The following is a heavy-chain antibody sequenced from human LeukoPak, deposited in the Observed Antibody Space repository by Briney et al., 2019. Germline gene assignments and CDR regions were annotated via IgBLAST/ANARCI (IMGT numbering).Heavy chain of an antibody. CDR2: IIPIFGTA. CDR3: ARAVMEYDFWSGYLDY. D-gene: IGHD3-3*01. Sequence: ASVKVSCKASGGTFSSYAISWVRQAPGQGLEWMGGIIPIFGTANYAQKFQGRVTITADESTSTAYMELSSLRSEDTAVYYCARAVMEYDFWSGYLDYWGQGTLVTVSS. J-gene: IGHJ4*02. CDR1: GGTFSSYA. V-gene: IGHV1-69*13.